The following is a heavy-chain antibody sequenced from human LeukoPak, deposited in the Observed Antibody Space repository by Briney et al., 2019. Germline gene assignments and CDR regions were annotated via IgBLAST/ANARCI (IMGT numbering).Heavy chain of an antibody. J-gene: IGHJ4*02. D-gene: IGHD6-13*01. CDR1: GGSISGYY. CDR2: IYYSGTT. Sequence: PSETLSLTCTVSGGSISGYYWSWIRQPPGKGMEWIGYIYYSGTTNYNPSLRSRVTISVDMSKNQFSLKLSSVTAADTAVYYCARGASSSSWYEDYWGQGTLVTVSS. CDR3: ARGASSSSWYEDY. V-gene: IGHV4-59*12.